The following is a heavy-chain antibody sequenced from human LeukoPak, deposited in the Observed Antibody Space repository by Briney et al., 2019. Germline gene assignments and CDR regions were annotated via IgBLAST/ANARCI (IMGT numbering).Heavy chain of an antibody. J-gene: IGHJ4*02. D-gene: IGHD3-22*01. CDR2: ISSSSSYI. V-gene: IGHV3-21*01. Sequence: PGGSLRLSCAASGFCFTSYSMNWVRQAPGKGLEWVSSISSSSSYIYYADSVKGRFTISRDNAKNSLYLQMNSLRAEDTAVFYCARGGPYDPSPYWGQGTLVTVSS. CDR3: ARGGPYDPSPY. CDR1: GFCFTSYS.